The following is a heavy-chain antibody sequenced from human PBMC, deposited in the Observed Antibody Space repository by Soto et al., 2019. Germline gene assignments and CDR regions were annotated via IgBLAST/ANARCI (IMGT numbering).Heavy chain of an antibody. CDR3: ARASSWFETDY. J-gene: IGHJ4*02. V-gene: IGHV3-23*01. CDR2: ISGSGGST. D-gene: IGHD6-13*01. Sequence: GGSLRLSCAASGFTFSSYWMHWVRQAPGKGLEWVSVISGSGGSTYYADSVKGRVTISRDNSKSTLYLQVNSLRAEDTAVYYCARASSWFETDYWGQGTLVTVSS. CDR1: GFTFSSYW.